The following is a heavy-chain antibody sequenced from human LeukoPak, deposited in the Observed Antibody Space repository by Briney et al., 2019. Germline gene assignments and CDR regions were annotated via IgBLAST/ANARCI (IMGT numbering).Heavy chain of an antibody. D-gene: IGHD6-6*01. CDR3: ARHREPYSSSPGVDY. CDR1: GYRLTNYW. Sequence: GESLKISCKGSGYRLTNYWIGWVRQMPGKGLEWMGIIYPGDSDTRYSPSFQGQVTISADKSISTAYLQWSSLKASDTAMYYCARHREPYSSSPGVDYWGQGTLVTVSS. V-gene: IGHV5-51*01. CDR2: IYPGDSDT. J-gene: IGHJ4*02.